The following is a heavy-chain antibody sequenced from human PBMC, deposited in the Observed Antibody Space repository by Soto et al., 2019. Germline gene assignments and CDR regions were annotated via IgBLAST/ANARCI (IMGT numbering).Heavy chain of an antibody. Sequence: LGGSLRLSCAASGFTFSNYWMHWVCQVSGKGLEWVSYINSDGSSTRYADSVKGRSTISRDNAKNTLFLQADSLRAEDTAVYYCTRGRYCTDASCYNSRFDPWGQGTLVTVSS. CDR2: INSDGSST. D-gene: IGHD2-15*01. V-gene: IGHV3-74*01. J-gene: IGHJ5*02. CDR1: GFTFSNYW. CDR3: TRGRYCTDASCYNSRFDP.